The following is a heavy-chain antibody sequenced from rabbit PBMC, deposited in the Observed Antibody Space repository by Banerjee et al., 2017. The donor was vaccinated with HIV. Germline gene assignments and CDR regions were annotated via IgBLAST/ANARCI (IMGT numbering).Heavy chain of an antibody. Sequence: QEQLVESGGGLIQPEGSLTLTCTASGFSFSSNYWICWVRQAPGKGLEWIACIYAGSSGRTYYATWAKGRFTISKTSSTTVTLQLSSLTAADAATYFCAGEWYFRLWGPGTLVTVS. J-gene: IGHJ4*01. CDR2: IYAGSSGRT. CDR1: GFSFSSNYW. CDR3: AGEWYFRL. V-gene: IGHV1S45*01.